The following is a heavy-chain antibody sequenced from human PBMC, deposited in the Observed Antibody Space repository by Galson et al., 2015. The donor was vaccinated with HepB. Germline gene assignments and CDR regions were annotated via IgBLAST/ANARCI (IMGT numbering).Heavy chain of an antibody. Sequence: SVKVSCKASGYTFTSYGISWVRQAPGQGLEWMGWISAYNGNTNYAQKLQGRVTMTTDTSTSTAYMELRSLRSDDTAVYYCARDSGSSPRWGTYYGMDVWGQGTTVTVSS. CDR3: ARDSGSSPRWGTYYGMDV. D-gene: IGHD3-16*01. CDR1: GYTFTSYG. CDR2: ISAYNGNT. J-gene: IGHJ6*02. V-gene: IGHV1-18*04.